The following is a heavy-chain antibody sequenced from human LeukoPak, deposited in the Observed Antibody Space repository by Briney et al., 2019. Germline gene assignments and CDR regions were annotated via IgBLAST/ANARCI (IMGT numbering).Heavy chain of an antibody. CDR2: IKQDGSEK. CDR1: GFTFSSYW. Sequence: GGSLRLSCAASGFTFSSYWMSWVRQAPGKGLEWVANIKQDGSEKYYVDSVRGRFTISRDNAKNSLYLQINSLRAEDTAVYYCARGSVYDGPFSFAFDIWGQGTMVTVSS. D-gene: IGHD5/OR15-5a*01. V-gene: IGHV3-7*03. J-gene: IGHJ3*02. CDR3: ARGSVYDGPFSFAFDI.